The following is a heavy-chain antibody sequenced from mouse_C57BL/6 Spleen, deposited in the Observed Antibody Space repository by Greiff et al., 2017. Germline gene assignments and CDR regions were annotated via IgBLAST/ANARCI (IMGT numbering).Heavy chain of an antibody. J-gene: IGHJ2*01. CDR2: IDPSDSVT. Sequence: QVQLQQPGAELVRPGSSVKLSCKASGYTFTSYWMHWVKQRPIQGLEWIGNIDPSDSVTHYNQKFKDKATLTVDKTSSTAYMQLSSLTSEDSAVYYCARSDTLDYWGQGTTLTVSS. V-gene: IGHV1-52*01. CDR1: GYTFTSYW. CDR3: ARSDTLDY.